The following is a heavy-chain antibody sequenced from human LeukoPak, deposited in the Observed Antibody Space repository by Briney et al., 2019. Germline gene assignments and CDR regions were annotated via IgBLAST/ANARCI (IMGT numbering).Heavy chain of an antibody. V-gene: IGHV3-23*01. Sequence: GGSLRLSCAASGFTFSSYAMSWVRQAPGKGREWVSAISGSGGSTYYADSVKGRFTISRDNSKNTLYLQMNSLRAEDTAVYYCAKPLYYDSSGRSFFWYFDLWGRGTLVTVSS. CDR1: GFTFSSYA. CDR3: AKPLYYDSSGRSFFWYFDL. J-gene: IGHJ2*01. CDR2: ISGSGGST. D-gene: IGHD3-22*01.